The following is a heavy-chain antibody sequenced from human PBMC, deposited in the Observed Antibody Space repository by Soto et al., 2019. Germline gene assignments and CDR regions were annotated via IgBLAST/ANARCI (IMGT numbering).Heavy chain of an antibody. CDR2: ISSSSSTI. D-gene: IGHD4-17*01. V-gene: IGHV3-48*02. CDR3: ASEYDYGDLNYYYYGMDV. CDR1: GFTFSSYS. J-gene: IGHJ6*02. Sequence: EVQLVESGGGLVQPGGSLRLSCAASGFTFSSYSMNWVRQAPGKGLEWVSYISSSSSTIYYADSVNGRFTISRDNAKNSLYLQMNRLRDEDTAVYYCASEYDYGDLNYYYYGMDVWGQGTTVTVSS.